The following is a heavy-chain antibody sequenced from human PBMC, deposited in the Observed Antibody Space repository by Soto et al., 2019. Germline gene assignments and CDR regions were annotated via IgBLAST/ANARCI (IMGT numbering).Heavy chain of an antibody. CDR1: GFDFNTYG. Sequence: QVHLVESGGGVVQPGRSLRLSCAASGFDFNTYGLHWVRQAPGKGLEWVAGISFDGGNQYYADSVKGRFTISRDKSNTTLYLEMNILGAEDAATYYCAKDSSVIAAGSGGWFDAWGQGTLVIVSS. CDR3: AKDSSVIAAGSGGWFDA. D-gene: IGHD6-13*01. J-gene: IGHJ5*02. CDR2: ISFDGGNQ. V-gene: IGHV3-30*18.